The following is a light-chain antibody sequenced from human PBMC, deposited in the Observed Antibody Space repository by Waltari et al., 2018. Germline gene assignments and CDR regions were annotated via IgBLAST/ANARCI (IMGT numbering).Light chain of an antibody. CDR2: QDS. V-gene: IGLV3-1*01. CDR1: KLGDKY. Sequence: SYELAQPPSVSVSPGQPASITCSGDKLGDKYVCWYQQKPGHSPEVVIYQDSLRPSWIPERFSGSNSGNTATLTISGTQPVDDADYYCQAWDSGVVFGGGTKLTVL. J-gene: IGLJ2*01. CDR3: QAWDSGVV.